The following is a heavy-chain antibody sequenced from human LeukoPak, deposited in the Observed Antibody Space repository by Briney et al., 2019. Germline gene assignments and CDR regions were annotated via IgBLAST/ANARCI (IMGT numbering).Heavy chain of an antibody. CDR1: GYSFTSYW. Sequence: GESLKISCKGSGYSFTSYWIGWVRQMPGKGLEWMGIIYPGDSDTRYSPSFQGQVTISAGKSISTAYLQWSSLKASDTAMYYCAIWFGEPNDAFDIWGQGTMVTVSS. CDR2: IYPGDSDT. CDR3: AIWFGEPNDAFDI. J-gene: IGHJ3*02. V-gene: IGHV5-51*01. D-gene: IGHD3-10*01.